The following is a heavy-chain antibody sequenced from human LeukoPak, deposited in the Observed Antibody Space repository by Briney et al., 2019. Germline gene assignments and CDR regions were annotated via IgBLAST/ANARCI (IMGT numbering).Heavy chain of an antibody. CDR3: VKGWIQAVRNFC. V-gene: IGHV3-64D*06. D-gene: IGHD5-12*01. CDR1: GFTFSNYA. J-gene: IGHJ4*02. CDR2: ISTNGGST. Sequence: GGSLRLSCSASGFTFSNYAMHWVRQAPGKGPEYVSAISTNGGSTYYADSVKGRFTISRDNSKNTLYLQMSCLTAEDTAVYYCVKGWIQAVRNFCWGQGPLVTVSS.